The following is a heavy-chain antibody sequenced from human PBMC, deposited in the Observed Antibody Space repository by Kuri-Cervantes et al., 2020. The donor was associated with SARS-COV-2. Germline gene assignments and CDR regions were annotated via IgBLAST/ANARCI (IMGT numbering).Heavy chain of an antibody. V-gene: IGHV3-73*01. Sequence: GESLKISCAASGFTFSGSAMHWVRQASGKGLEWVGRIRSKANSYATAYAASVKGRFTISRDDSKNTAYLQMNSLKTEDTAVYYCTQLDYHGMDVWGQGTTVTVSS. J-gene: IGHJ6*02. CDR1: GFTFSGSA. CDR3: TQLDYHGMDV. CDR2: IRSKANSYAT.